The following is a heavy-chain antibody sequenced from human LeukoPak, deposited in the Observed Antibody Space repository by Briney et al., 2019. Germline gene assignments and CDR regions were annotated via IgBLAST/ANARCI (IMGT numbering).Heavy chain of an antibody. CDR3: ARGMPWAVVVIAAGFDY. V-gene: IGHV4-38-2*01. CDR1: GFSISSGYF. J-gene: IGHJ4*02. Sequence: SETLSLTCAVSGFSISSGYFWGWIRQPPGKGLEWIGNIYHSGSTYYNPSLKSRVTLSVDTSKNHFSLKLSSVTAADTAVYYCARGMPWAVVVIAAGFDYWGQGTLVAASS. CDR2: IYHSGST. D-gene: IGHD2-15*01.